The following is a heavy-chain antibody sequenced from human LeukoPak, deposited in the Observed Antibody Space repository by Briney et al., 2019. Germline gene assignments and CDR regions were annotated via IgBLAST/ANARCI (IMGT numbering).Heavy chain of an antibody. J-gene: IGHJ4*02. CDR3: ARVVGATTVPFDY. CDR1: GGSISSSSYY. D-gene: IGHD1-26*01. V-gene: IGHV4-39*01. Sequence: SETLSLTCTVSGGSISSSSYYWGWIRQPPGKGLEWIGSIYYSGSTYYNPSLKSRVTISVGTSKNQFSLKLSSVTAADTAVYYCARVVGATTVPFDYWGQGTLVTVSS. CDR2: IYYSGST.